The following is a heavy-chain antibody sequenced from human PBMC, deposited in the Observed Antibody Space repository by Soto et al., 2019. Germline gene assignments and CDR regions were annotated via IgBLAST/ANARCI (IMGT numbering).Heavy chain of an antibody. CDR1: GYTFTSYD. J-gene: IGHJ5*02. CDR3: ALFNYGSGSYYGTNWFDP. Sequence: ASVKVSCKASGYTFTSYDINWVRQATGQGLEWMGWMNPNSGNTGYAQKFQGRVTMTRNTSISTAYMELSSLRSEDTAVYYCALFNYGSGSYYGTNWFDPWGQGTLVTVSS. D-gene: IGHD3-10*01. CDR2: MNPNSGNT. V-gene: IGHV1-8*01.